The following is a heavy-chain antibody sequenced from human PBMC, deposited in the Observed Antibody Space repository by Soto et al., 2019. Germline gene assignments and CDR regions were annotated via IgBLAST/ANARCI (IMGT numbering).Heavy chain of an antibody. V-gene: IGHV2-5*02. D-gene: IGHD3-10*01. CDR3: AHSFQLRIFEF. Sequence: QITLKESGPTLVKPTQTLTLACDFSGLSLSSNGVGVVWIRQPPGKALAWLALIYWDDDKRYSPSLKDRLSSTKDTSKNPVVLTMTNLDPVDTATYYCAHSFQLRIFEFWGPGTLVTVSS. J-gene: IGHJ4*02. CDR1: GLSLSSNGVG. CDR2: IYWDDDK.